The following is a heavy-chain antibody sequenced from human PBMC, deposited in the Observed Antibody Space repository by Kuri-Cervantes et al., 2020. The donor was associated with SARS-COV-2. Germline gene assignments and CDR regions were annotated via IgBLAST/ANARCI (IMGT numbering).Heavy chain of an antibody. CDR2: INHSGST. CDR3: AREIITIFGVNFDY. Sequence: SETLSLTCAVYGGSFSGYYWSWLRQPPGKGLEWIGEINHSGSTNYNPSLKSRVTISVDTSKNQFSLKLSSVTAADTAVYYCAREIITIFGVNFDYWGQGTLVTVSS. CDR1: GGSFSGYY. V-gene: IGHV4-34*01. D-gene: IGHD3-3*01. J-gene: IGHJ4*02.